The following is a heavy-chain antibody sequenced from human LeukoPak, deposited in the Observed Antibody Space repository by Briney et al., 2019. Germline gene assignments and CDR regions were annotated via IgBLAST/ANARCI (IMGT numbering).Heavy chain of an antibody. CDR1: GGSISSGDYY. Sequence: RALQTLSLTCTVSGGSISSGDYYWSWIRQPPGKGLEWIGSIYYSGSTYYNPSLKSRVTISVDTSKNQFSLKLSSVTAADTAVYYCASFSQLHNWFDPWGQGTLVTVSS. CDR3: ASFSQLHNWFDP. D-gene: IGHD2-2*01. CDR2: IYYSGST. V-gene: IGHV4-39*01. J-gene: IGHJ5*02.